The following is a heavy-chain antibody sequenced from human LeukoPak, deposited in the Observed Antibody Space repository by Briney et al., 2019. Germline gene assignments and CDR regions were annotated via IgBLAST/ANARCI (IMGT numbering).Heavy chain of an antibody. J-gene: IGHJ4*02. CDR1: GGSFSGYY. Sequence: SETLSLTCAVSGGSFSGYYWSWIRQPPGKGREWIGEINHSGRTNYNPSLKSRVTISVDTSKNQFSLKLSSVTAADTAVYYCARGRTYYYDSSAFDYWGQGTLVTVSS. CDR3: ARGRTYYYDSSAFDY. V-gene: IGHV4-34*01. D-gene: IGHD3-22*01. CDR2: INHSGRT.